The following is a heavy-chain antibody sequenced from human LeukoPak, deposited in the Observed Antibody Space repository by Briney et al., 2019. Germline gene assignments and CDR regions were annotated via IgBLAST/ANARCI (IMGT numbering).Heavy chain of an antibody. CDR3: ARIGGFCGFGELCLDY. J-gene: IGHJ4*02. Sequence: SETLSLTCAVSGYSISSGYYWGWIRQPPGKGLEWIGSIYHSGSTYYNPSLKSRVNISVDTSKNQFSLKLSSVTAADTAVYYCARIGGFCGFGELCLDYWGQGTLVTVSS. CDR1: GYSISSGYY. CDR2: IYHSGST. D-gene: IGHD3-10*01. V-gene: IGHV4-38-2*01.